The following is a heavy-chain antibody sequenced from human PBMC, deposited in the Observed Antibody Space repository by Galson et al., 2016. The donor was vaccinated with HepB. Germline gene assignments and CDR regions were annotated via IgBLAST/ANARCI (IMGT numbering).Heavy chain of an antibody. CDR2: ISSSGNTI. Sequence: SLRLSCASSGFAFINYEMTWVRQAPGQGLEWISYISSSGNTIYDADSVQGRFIISRDNAANSLFLQMNNLRAEDTAVYFCARVELGGYQLWGQGTTVTVSS. CDR3: ARVELGGYQL. D-gene: IGHD2-2*01. CDR1: GFAFINYE. J-gene: IGHJ6*02. V-gene: IGHV3-48*03.